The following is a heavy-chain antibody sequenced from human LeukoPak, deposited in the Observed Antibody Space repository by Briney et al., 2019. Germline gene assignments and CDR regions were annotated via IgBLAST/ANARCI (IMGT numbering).Heavy chain of an antibody. V-gene: IGHV4-38-2*02. CDR1: GYSISSGYY. D-gene: IGHD3-10*01. Sequence: TSETLSLTCTVSGYSISSGYYWGWIRQPPGKGLEWIGSIYHSGSTYYNPSLKSRVTISVDTSKNQFSLKLSSVTAADTAVYYCARGGTIYYYGSVQSNAFDIWGQGTMVTVSS. J-gene: IGHJ3*02. CDR2: IYHSGST. CDR3: ARGGTIYYYGSVQSNAFDI.